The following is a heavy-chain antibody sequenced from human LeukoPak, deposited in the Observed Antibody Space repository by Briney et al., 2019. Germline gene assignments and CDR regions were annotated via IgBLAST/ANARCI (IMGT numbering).Heavy chain of an antibody. J-gene: IGHJ4*02. CDR1: GFTFSSSN. V-gene: IGHV3-7*04. CDR2: IKQDGSEK. Sequence: GGSLRLSCAVSGFTFSSSNMHWVRQAPGKGLEWVANIKQDGSEKYYVDSVKGRFTISRDNARNSLYLQMNSLRAEDTAVYYCARASNGYNWNMGYWGQGTLVTVSS. D-gene: IGHD5-24*01. CDR3: ARASNGYNWNMGY.